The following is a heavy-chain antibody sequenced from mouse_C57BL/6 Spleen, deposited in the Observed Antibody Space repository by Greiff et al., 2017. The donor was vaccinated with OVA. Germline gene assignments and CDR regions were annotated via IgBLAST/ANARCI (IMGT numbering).Heavy chain of an antibody. D-gene: IGHD1-1*01. CDR3: ARRGIKGD. V-gene: IGHV3-6*01. Sequence: EVQLVESGPGLVKPSQSLSLTCSVTGYSITSGYYWNWIRQFPGNKLEWMGYISYDGSNNYNPSLKNRISITRDTSKNQFFLKLNSVTTEDTATYYCARRGIKGDWGQGTSVTVSA. CDR2: ISYDGSN. J-gene: IGHJ4*01. CDR1: GYSITSGYY.